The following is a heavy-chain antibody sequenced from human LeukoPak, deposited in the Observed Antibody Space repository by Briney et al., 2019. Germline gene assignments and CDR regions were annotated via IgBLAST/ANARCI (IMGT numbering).Heavy chain of an antibody. CDR3: ARDLPFCTNGVCYSRIFDC. CDR1: GDSVSSNSAA. Sequence: SQTLSLTCAISGDSVSSNSAAWNWIRQSPSRGLEWLGRTYYRSKWYNDYTVSVKSRISINPDTSKNQFSLQLNSVTPEDTAVYYCARDLPFCTNGVCYSRIFDCWGQGTLVTVSS. V-gene: IGHV6-1*01. D-gene: IGHD2-8*01. J-gene: IGHJ4*02. CDR2: TYYRSKWYN.